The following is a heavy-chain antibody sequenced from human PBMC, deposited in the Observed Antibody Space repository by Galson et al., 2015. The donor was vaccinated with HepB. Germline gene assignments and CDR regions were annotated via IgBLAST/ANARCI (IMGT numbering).Heavy chain of an antibody. V-gene: IGHV6-1*01. CDR3: ARGKQWLEDF. J-gene: IGHJ4*02. CDR2: TYYRSKWYN. CDR1: EDSVSSNSAA. Sequence: CAISEDSVSSNSAAWNWIRQSPSRGLEWLGRTYYRSKWYNDYAVSVKSRITVNADTSKNQFSLQLNSVTPEETAVYYCARGKQWLEDFWGQGALGTVSS. D-gene: IGHD6-19*01.